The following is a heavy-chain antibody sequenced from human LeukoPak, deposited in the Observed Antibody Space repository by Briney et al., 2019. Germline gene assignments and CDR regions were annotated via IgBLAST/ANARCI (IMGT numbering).Heavy chain of an antibody. Sequence: GGSLRLSCAASGFTFSSYSMNWVRQAPGKGLEWVSSISSSSGYIYYADSVKGRFTISRDNAKNSLYLQMNSLRAEDTGVYYCARHPYGVLDYWGQGTLVTVSS. CDR2: ISSSSGYI. J-gene: IGHJ4*02. CDR1: GFTFSSYS. V-gene: IGHV3-21*03. D-gene: IGHD3-10*01. CDR3: ARHPYGVLDY.